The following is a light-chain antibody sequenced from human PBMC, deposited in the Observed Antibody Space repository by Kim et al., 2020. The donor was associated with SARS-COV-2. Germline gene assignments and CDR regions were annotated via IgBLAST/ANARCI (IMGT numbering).Light chain of an antibody. V-gene: IGLV1-51*01. Sequence: QSVVTQPPSVSAAPGQKVTISCSGGSSNIGYEFVSWYQQLPGTSPRLLIYDDNNRPSDIPDRFSASKSGTSATLAIAGLQTGDEADYYCSSWDNSLDSWVFGGGTQLTVL. CDR3: SSWDNSLDSWV. CDR2: DDN. J-gene: IGLJ3*02. CDR1: SSNIGYEF.